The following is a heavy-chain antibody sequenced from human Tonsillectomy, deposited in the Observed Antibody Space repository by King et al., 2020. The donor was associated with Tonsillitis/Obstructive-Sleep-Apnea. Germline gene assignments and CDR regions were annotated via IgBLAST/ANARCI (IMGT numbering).Heavy chain of an antibody. CDR1: GFTFSSYA. J-gene: IGHJ6*02. CDR3: ARDRGVRGDYYGMDV. CDR2: ISYDGSNK. Sequence: VQLVESGGGVVQPGRSLRLSCAASGFTFSSYAMHWVRQAPGKGLEWVAVISYDGSNKYYADSVKGRFTISRDNSKNTLYLQMNSLRAEDTAVYYCARDRGVRGDYYGMDVWGQGTTVTVSS. V-gene: IGHV3-30*04. D-gene: IGHD3-10*01.